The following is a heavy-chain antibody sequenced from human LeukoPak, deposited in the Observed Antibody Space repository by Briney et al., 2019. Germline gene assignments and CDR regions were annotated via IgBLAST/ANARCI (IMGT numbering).Heavy chain of an antibody. CDR3: AREAGGDYFDWFDP. CDR2: IYYSGST. Sequence: SQTLSFTCTVSGGSISSGDYYWSWIRQPPGKGLEWIGYIYYSGSTYYNPSLKSRVTISVDTSKNQFSLKLSSVTAADTAVYYCAREAGGDYFDWFDPWGQGTLVTVSS. J-gene: IGHJ5*02. V-gene: IGHV4-30-4*01. CDR1: GGSISSGDYY. D-gene: IGHD4-17*01.